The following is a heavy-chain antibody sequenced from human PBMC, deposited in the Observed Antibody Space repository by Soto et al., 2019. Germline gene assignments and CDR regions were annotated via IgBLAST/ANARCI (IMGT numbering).Heavy chain of an antibody. CDR2: INSDGSST. CDR3: ARAVGDTITKTWYFDL. D-gene: IGHD3-3*01. CDR1: GFTFSSYW. V-gene: IGHV3-74*01. J-gene: IGHJ2*01. Sequence: EVQLVESGGGLVQPGGSLRLSCAASGFTFSSYWMHWVRQAPGKGLVWVSRINSDGSSTSYADSVKGRFTISRDNAKNTLYLRMNSLRAEDTAVYYCARAVGDTITKTWYFDLWGRGTLVTVSS.